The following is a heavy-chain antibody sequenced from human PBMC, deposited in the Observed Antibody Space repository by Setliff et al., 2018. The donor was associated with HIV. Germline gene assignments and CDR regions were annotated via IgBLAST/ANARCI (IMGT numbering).Heavy chain of an antibody. CDR1: GGTFSSYA. D-gene: IGHD5-12*01. J-gene: IGHJ5*02. Sequence: GASVKVSCKASGGTFSSYAISWVRQAPGQGLEWMGGIIPIFGTANYAQKFQGRVTITADESTSTAYMELSSLRSEDTAVYYCARAHFLVAMTRNWFDPWGQGTLVTVS. CDR2: IIPIFGTA. CDR3: ARAHFLVAMTRNWFDP. V-gene: IGHV1-69*13.